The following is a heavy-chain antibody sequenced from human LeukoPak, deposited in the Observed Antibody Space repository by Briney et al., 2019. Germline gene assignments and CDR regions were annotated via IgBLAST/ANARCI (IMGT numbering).Heavy chain of an antibody. J-gene: IGHJ4*02. D-gene: IGHD4-17*01. CDR1: GGTFSSYA. Sequence: GASVKVSCKASGGTFSSYAISWVRQAPGQGLEWMGGIFPIFGTANYAQKFQGRVTITTDESTSTAYMELRSLRSDDTAVYYCAREGSEDYGDYPYYFDYWGQGTLVTVSS. CDR2: IFPIFGTA. CDR3: AREGSEDYGDYPYYFDY. V-gene: IGHV1-69*05.